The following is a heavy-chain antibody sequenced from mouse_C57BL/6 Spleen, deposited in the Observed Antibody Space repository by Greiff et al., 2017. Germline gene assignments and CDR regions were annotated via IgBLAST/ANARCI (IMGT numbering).Heavy chain of an antibody. D-gene: IGHD2-10*02. CDR3: ARGYGNYGESYYAMDY. CDR2: IDPSDSYT. J-gene: IGHJ4*01. CDR1: GYTFTSYW. Sequence: QVQLQQPGAELVMPGASVKLSCKASGYTFTSYWMHWVKQRPGQGLEWIGEIDPSDSYTNYNQKFKGKSTLTVDKSSSTAYMQLSSLTSEDSAVYYGARGYGNYGESYYAMDYWGQGTSVTVSS. V-gene: IGHV1-69*01.